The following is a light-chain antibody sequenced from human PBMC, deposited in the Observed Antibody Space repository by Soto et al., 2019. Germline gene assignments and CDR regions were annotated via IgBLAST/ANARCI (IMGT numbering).Light chain of an antibody. CDR3: CSFVDTCTVVV. Sequence: QSALTQPRSVSGSPGQSVTISCTGTSNDIGGYNSVSWYQHRPGKVPTLMIYDVSTRPSGVPDRFSGSKSGNTASLTVSGLQDEDEGDYYCCSFVDTCTVVVFGGGTKLTVL. J-gene: IGLJ2*01. CDR2: DVS. V-gene: IGLV2-11*01. CDR1: SNDIGGYNS.